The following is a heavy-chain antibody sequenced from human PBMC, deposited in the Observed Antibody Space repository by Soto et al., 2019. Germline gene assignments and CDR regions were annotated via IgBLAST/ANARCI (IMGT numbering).Heavy chain of an antibody. V-gene: IGHV1-18*04. J-gene: IGHJ5*02. D-gene: IGHD6-19*01. CDR3: ARSAVAIRYNWFDP. CDR1: GYTFTSYG. Sequence: AASVTVSCKASGYTFTSYGISWVRQAPGQGLEWMGWISAYNGNTNYAQKLQGRVTMTTDTSTSTAYMELRSLRSDDTAVYYCARSAVAIRYNWFDPWGQGTLVTVSS. CDR2: ISAYNGNT.